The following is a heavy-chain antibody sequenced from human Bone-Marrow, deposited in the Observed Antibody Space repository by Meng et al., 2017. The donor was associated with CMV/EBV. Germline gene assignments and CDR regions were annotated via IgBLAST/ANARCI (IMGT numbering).Heavy chain of an antibody. CDR2: INPNSGGT. J-gene: IGHJ5*02. CDR3: ARDHSSSWTNWFDP. CDR1: GYTFTSYY. D-gene: IGHD6-13*01. V-gene: IGHV1-2*02. Sequence: ASVKVSCKASGYTFTSYYMHWVRQAPGQGLEWMGWINPNSGGTNYAQKFQGRVTMTRDTSISTAYMELSRLRSDDTAVYYCARDHSSSWTNWFDPWGQGTLVTVSS.